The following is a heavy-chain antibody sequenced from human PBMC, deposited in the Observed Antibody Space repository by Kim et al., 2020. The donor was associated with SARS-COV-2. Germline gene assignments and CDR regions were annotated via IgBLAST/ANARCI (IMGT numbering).Heavy chain of an antibody. V-gene: IGHV4-30-2*01. CDR3: ARGHGYCSSTSCFYLWFDP. Sequence: SETLSLTCAVSGGSISSGGYSWSWIRQPPGKGLEWIGYIYHSGSTYYNPSLKSRVTISVDRSKNQFSLKLSSVTAADTAVYYCARGHGYCSSTSCFYLWFDPWGQGTLVTVSS. D-gene: IGHD2-2*03. CDR2: IYHSGST. CDR1: GGSISSGGYS. J-gene: IGHJ5*02.